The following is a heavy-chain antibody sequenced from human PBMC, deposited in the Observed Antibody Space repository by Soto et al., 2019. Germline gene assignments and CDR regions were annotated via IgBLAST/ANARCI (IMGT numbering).Heavy chain of an antibody. J-gene: IGHJ4*02. V-gene: IGHV1-18*01. CDR3: ARPDPYCSGGSCYFDY. D-gene: IGHD2-15*01. CDR2: ISAYNGNT. CDR1: GYTFTSYG. Sequence: ASVKVSCKASGYTFTSYGISWVRQAPGQGLEWMGWISAYNGNTNYAQKLQGRVTMTTDTSTSTAYMELRSLRSDDTAVYYCARPDPYCSGGSCYFDYWGQGTLVTVSS.